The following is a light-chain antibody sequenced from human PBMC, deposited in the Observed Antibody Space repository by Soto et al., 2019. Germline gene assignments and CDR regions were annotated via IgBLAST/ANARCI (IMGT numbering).Light chain of an antibody. CDR3: AAWDDSLNGRV. V-gene: IGLV1-44*01. CDR1: NSNIGSNT. J-gene: IGLJ1*01. Sequence: QPVLTQPPSASGTPGQRVTISCSGSNSNIGSNTVNWYQQLPGTAPKLLIYNNDQRPSGVPDRFSGSKSGTSASLAISGLQSEDEADYYCAAWDDSLNGRVFGTGTKVTVL. CDR2: NND.